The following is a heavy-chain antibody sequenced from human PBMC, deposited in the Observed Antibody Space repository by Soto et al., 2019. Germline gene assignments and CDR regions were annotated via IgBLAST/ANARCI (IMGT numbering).Heavy chain of an antibody. Sequence: QVQLVQSGAEVKNPGSSVKFSCKASGGTFSSYAISWVRQAPGQGLEWMGGIIPIFGTANYAQKFQGRVTITPDQSTSTAYMELSSLRSEDTAVYYYARVHCSGGSCYPRLGMDVWGQGTTVTVSS. V-gene: IGHV1-69*01. CDR2: IIPIFGTA. CDR1: GGTFSSYA. J-gene: IGHJ6*02. D-gene: IGHD2-15*01. CDR3: ARVHCSGGSCYPRLGMDV.